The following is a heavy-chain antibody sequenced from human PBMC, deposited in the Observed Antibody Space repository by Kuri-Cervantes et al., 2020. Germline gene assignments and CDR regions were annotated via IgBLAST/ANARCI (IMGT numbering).Heavy chain of an antibody. J-gene: IGHJ4*02. Sequence: ASVKVSCKASGYTFTGYYMHWVRQAPGQGLEWMGWTNPNSGGTNYAQKFQGWVTMTRDTSISTAYMELSRLRSDDTAVYYCAIYSGYYYGPSPFDYWGQGTLVTVSS. V-gene: IGHV1-2*04. CDR1: GYTFTGYY. CDR3: AIYSGYYYGPSPFDY. D-gene: IGHD3-22*01. CDR2: TNPNSGGT.